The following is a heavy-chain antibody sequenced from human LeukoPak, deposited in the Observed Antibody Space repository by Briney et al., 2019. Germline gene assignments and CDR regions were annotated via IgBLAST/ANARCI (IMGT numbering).Heavy chain of an antibody. Sequence: SETLSLTCTVSGGPISSSSYYWGWLRQPPGKGLEWIGSIYYSGSTYYNPSLKSRVTISVDTSKNQFSLKLSSVTAADTAVYYCANSANYGGNSGYFDCWGQGTLVTVSS. CDR1: GGPISSSSYY. J-gene: IGHJ4*02. CDR3: ANSANYGGNSGYFDC. D-gene: IGHD4-23*01. V-gene: IGHV4-39*01. CDR2: IYYSGST.